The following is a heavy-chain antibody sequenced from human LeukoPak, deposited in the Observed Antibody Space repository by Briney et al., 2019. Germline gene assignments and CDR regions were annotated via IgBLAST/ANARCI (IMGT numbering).Heavy chain of an antibody. V-gene: IGHV1-2*02. Sequence: ASVKVSCKASGYTFTDYCIHWVRQAPGQGLEWMGWINPNSGGTNYAQKFQGRVALTRDTSISTAYMELSRLRSGDTAVYYCAREHYDILTGRNIDYWGQGTLVTVSS. J-gene: IGHJ4*02. CDR3: AREHYDILTGRNIDY. D-gene: IGHD3-9*01. CDR1: GYTFTDYC. CDR2: INPNSGGT.